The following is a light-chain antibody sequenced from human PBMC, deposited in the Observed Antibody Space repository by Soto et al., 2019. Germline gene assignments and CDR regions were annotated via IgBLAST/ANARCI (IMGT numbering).Light chain of an antibody. CDR1: QTVSRY. J-gene: IGKJ5*01. V-gene: IGKV3-11*01. Sequence: IVLTQSPATLSLSPGERATLSCRASQTVSRYLAWYQQKPGQAPRLLIYDASNRATGIPDRFSGSGSGTDFTLTFSSLEPEDFAVYYCQQYSNWPITFGQGTRLEIK. CDR2: DAS. CDR3: QQYSNWPIT.